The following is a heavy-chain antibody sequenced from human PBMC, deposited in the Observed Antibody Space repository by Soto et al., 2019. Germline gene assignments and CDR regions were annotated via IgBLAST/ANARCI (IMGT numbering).Heavy chain of an antibody. D-gene: IGHD3-16*01. V-gene: IGHV2-5*02. CDR2: IYSDDEK. CDR1: GFSLSTSGVG. J-gene: IGHJ4*02. Sequence: QITLKESGPTLVKPTQTLTLTCTFSGFSLSTSGVGVGWIHQPPGKALEWLAHIYSDDEKRYSPSLKSRLTITKDTSKNQVVLTMTNMEPVDTATYYCVQGRGPFDFWGQGTLVTVSS. CDR3: VQGRGPFDF.